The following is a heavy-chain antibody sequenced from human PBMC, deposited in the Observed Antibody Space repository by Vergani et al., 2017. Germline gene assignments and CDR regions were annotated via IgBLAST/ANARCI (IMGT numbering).Heavy chain of an antibody. J-gene: IGHJ4*02. D-gene: IGHD3-16*01. CDR2: IKQDGSEK. CDR3: ARSVWVGPSYYFDY. CDR1: GFTFSNYW. Sequence: EVQLVESGGGLVQPGGSLRLSCAASGFTFSNYWMNWVRQAPGKGLEGVANIKQDGSEKYYVDSVQGRFTITRDNAKNSLYLQMNSLRAEDTAVYYCARSVWVGPSYYFDYWGQGTLVTVSS. V-gene: IGHV3-7*03.